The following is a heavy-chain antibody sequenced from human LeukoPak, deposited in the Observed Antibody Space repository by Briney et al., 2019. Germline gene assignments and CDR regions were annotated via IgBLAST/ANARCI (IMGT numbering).Heavy chain of an antibody. CDR3: ERPLSYNTAWGSDH. Sequence: GGSLRLSCVISGFRFSDYWMSWVRQAPGKGLEWVANIKEDGSQKNYVDSMKGRLTISRDNAKNSLYLQMDSLRADDTAVYYFERPLSYNTAWGSDHWGQGTLVTVCS. CDR1: GFRFSDYW. D-gene: IGHD7-27*01. CDR2: IKEDGSQK. J-gene: IGHJ4*02. V-gene: IGHV3-7*01.